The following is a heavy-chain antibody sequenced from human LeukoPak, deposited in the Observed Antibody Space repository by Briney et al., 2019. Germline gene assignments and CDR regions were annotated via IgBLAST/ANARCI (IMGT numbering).Heavy chain of an antibody. CDR3: ATHYQLLYLCYFDY. J-gene: IGHJ4*02. CDR1: GYTLTELS. CDR2: FDPEDGET. V-gene: IGHV1-24*01. D-gene: IGHD2-2*02. Sequence: ASVKVSCKVSGYTLTELSMHWVRQAPGKGLEWMGGFDPEDGETIYAQKFQGRVTMTEDTSTDTAYMELSSLRSEDTAVYYYATHYQLLYLCYFDYWGQGTLVTVSS.